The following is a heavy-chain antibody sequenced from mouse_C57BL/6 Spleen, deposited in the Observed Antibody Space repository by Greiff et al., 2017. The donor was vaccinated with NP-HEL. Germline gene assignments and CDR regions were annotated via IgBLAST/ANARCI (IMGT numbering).Heavy chain of an antibody. D-gene: IGHD1-1*01. CDR3: TSTTTVVPFDY. CDR2: IDPETGGT. J-gene: IGHJ2*01. CDR1: GYTFTDYE. V-gene: IGHV1-15*01. Sequence: LVESGAELVRPGASVTLSCKASGYTFTDYEMHWVKQTPVHGLEWIGAIDPETGGTAYNQKFKGKAILTADKSSSTAYMELRSLTSEDSAVYYGTSTTTVVPFDYWGQGTTLTVSS.